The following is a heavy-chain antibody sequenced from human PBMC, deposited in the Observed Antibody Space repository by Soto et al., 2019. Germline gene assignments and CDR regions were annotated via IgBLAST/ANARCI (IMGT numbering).Heavy chain of an antibody. V-gene: IGHV3-23*01. CDR3: AKDLPDYGDYVVGY. CDR2: ISGSGGTI. CDR1: GFTFSSYA. Sequence: PGGSLRLSCATSGFTFSSYAMTWVRQAPGKGLEWVSLISGSGGTIYYADSVKGRFTISRDNSKKTLYLQMDSLRVEDTAVYYCAKDLPDYGDYVVGYWGQGTLVTVSS. J-gene: IGHJ4*02. D-gene: IGHD4-17*01.